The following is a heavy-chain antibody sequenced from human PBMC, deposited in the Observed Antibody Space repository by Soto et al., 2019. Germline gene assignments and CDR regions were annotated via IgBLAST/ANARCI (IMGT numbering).Heavy chain of an antibody. V-gene: IGHV1-69*05. J-gene: IGHJ5*02. CDR1: GGTFSSYA. CDR2: IIPIFGTA. D-gene: IGHD4-17*01. Sequence: SVKVSCKASGGTFSSYAISWVRQAPGQGLEWMGGIIPIFGTANYAQKFQGRVTMTRDTSTSTVYMELSSLRSEDTAVYYCARGGDDYGDPIERYRENWFDPWGQGTLVTVSS. CDR3: ARGGDDYGDPIERYRENWFDP.